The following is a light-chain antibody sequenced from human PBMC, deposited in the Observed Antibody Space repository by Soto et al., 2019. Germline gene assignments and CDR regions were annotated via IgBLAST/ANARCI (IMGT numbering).Light chain of an antibody. J-gene: IGKJ1*01. CDR3: QPYNSYSRT. V-gene: IGKV1-5*03. CDR2: KAS. CDR1: QSNSSW. Sequence: DIQMTQSPSTLSASVGDRVTITCRASQSNSSWLAWFQHKPGKAPKLLIYKASILESGVPSRFSGSGSGTEFTLTISSLQPDDSATYYCQPYNSYSRTFGQGTKVEIK.